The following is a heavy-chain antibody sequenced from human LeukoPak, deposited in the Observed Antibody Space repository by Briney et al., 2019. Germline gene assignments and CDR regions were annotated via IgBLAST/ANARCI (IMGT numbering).Heavy chain of an antibody. CDR3: ARCRGRDGYPGGAFDI. CDR2: IYYSGST. CDR1: GGSISSYY. J-gene: IGHJ3*02. V-gene: IGHV4-59*01. D-gene: IGHD5-24*01. Sequence: SETLSLTSTVSGGSISSYYWSWIRQPPGKGLEWIGYIYYSGSTNYNPSLKSRVTISVDTSKNQFSLKLSSVTAADTAAYYCARCRGRDGYPGGAFDIWGQGTMVTVSS.